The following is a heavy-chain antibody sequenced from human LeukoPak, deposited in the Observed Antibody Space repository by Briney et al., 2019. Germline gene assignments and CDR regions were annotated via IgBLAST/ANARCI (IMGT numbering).Heavy chain of an antibody. Sequence: GGSLRLSCAASGFTLSSYAMRWVRQAPGKGLEWVSAISGSGGSTYYADSVKGRFTISRDKSKNTLYLQMNSVRAEDTAVYYCAKAGSGSGSYDFDIWGKGTMVTV. CDR3: AKAGSGSGSYDFDI. D-gene: IGHD3-10*01. CDR2: ISGSGGST. CDR1: GFTLSSYA. J-gene: IGHJ3*02. V-gene: IGHV3-23*01.